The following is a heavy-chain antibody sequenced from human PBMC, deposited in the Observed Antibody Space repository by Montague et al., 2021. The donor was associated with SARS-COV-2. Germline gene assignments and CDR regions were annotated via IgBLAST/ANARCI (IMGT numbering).Heavy chain of an antibody. V-gene: IGHV3-30*04. CDR2: ISYDGSNK. CDR3: ARDNYDYVWGSYRYIY. Sequence: SLRLSCAASGFIFSSYALHWVRQAPGKGLEWVAVISYDGSNKYYADSVKGRFTISRDNSKNTLYLQMNSLRAEDTAVYYRARDNYDYVWGSYRYIYWGQGTLVTVSS. J-gene: IGHJ4*02. D-gene: IGHD3-16*02. CDR1: GFIFSSYA.